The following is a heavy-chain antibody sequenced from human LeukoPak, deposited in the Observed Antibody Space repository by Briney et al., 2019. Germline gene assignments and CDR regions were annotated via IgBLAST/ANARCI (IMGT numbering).Heavy chain of an antibody. CDR3: ARVSTGWFDP. V-gene: IGHV4-38-2*01. D-gene: IGHD2-8*02. Sequence: SETLSPTCAVSGYSISSGYYWGWIRQPPGKGLEWIGSIYHSGSTYYNPSLKSRVTISVDTSKNQFSLKLSSVTAADTAVYYCARVSTGWFDPWGQGTLVTVSS. CDR1: GYSISSGYY. J-gene: IGHJ5*02. CDR2: IYHSGST.